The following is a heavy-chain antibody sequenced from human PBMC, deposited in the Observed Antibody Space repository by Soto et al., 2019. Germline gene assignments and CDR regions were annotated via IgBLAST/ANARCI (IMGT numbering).Heavy chain of an antibody. Sequence: PGGSLRLSCAASGFTFSSYGMHWVRQAPGKGLEWVAVISYDGSNKYYADSVKGRFTISRDNSKNTLYLQMNSLRAEDTAVYYCAKDGTYYDFWSGHPDDWFDPWGQGT. V-gene: IGHV3-30*18. CDR2: ISYDGSNK. CDR3: AKDGTYYDFWSGHPDDWFDP. D-gene: IGHD3-3*01. J-gene: IGHJ5*02. CDR1: GFTFSSYG.